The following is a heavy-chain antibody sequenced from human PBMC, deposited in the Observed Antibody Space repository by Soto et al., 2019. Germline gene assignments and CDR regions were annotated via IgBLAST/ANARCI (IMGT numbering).Heavy chain of an antibody. CDR1: GYTFTYYH. D-gene: IGHD3-22*01. CDR2: INPNGGDT. V-gene: IGHV1-46*01. CDR3: AREYYYDSSGYYYDY. J-gene: IGHJ4*02. Sequence: ASVKVSCKASGYTFTYYHVHWVRQAPGQGLEWMGIINPNGGDTTYAQKFQGRVTITADESTSTAYMELSSLRSEDTAVYYCAREYYYDSSGYYYDYWGQGTLVTVSS.